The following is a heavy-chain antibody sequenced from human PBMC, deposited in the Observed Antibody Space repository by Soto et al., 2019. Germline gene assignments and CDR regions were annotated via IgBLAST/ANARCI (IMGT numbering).Heavy chain of an antibody. J-gene: IGHJ6*02. CDR1: GGTIRSSSYY. CDR3: ARHEGDGSDPRLGMDV. Sequence: SETLSLTCTVSGGTIRSSSYYWGWIRQPPGKGLEWIGSIYYSGSTYYNPSLKSRVTISVDTSKNQFSLKLSSVTAADTAVYYCARHEGDGSDPRLGMDVWGQGTTVTFSS. CDR2: IYYSGST. V-gene: IGHV4-39*01. D-gene: IGHD3-10*01.